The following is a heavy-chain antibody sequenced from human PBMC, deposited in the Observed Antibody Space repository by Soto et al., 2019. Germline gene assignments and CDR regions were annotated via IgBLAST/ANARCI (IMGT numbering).Heavy chain of an antibody. CDR3: ASKSSGYQRGWFDP. CDR1: GGSISSSNW. Sequence: QVQLQESGPGLVKPSGTLSLTCAVSGGSISSSNWCSWVRQPPGKGLEWIGEIDHRGSTNSNPSLKSRVTISVDKSKNQFSLKLSSVTAADTAVYYCASKSSGYQRGWFDPWGQGTLVTVSS. CDR2: IDHRGST. V-gene: IGHV4-4*02. D-gene: IGHD3-22*01. J-gene: IGHJ5*02.